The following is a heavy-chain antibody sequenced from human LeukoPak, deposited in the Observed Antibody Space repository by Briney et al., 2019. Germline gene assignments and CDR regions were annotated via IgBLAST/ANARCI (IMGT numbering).Heavy chain of an antibody. CDR2: IYYSGST. D-gene: IGHD5-24*01. CDR1: GGSISSYY. Sequence: SETLSLTCTVSGGSISSYYWSWIRQPPGKGLEWIGYIYYSGSTNYNPSLKSRVTISVDTSKNQFSLKLSSVTAADTAVYYCARHEMANDYWGQGTLVTVST. CDR3: ARHEMANDY. J-gene: IGHJ4*02. V-gene: IGHV4-59*08.